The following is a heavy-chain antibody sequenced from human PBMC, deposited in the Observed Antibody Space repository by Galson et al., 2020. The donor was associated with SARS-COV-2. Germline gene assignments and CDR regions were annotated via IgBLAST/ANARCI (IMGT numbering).Heavy chain of an antibody. J-gene: IGHJ6*02. Sequence: QLGESLKISCAASGFTFRSYGMHLVRQAPGKGPEGGAVIWYDGSNKYYADSVKGRFTISRDNSKNTLYLQMNSLRAEDTAVYYCAKGANGMDVWGQGTTVTVSS. CDR1: GFTFRSYG. CDR2: IWYDGSNK. CDR3: AKGANGMDV. V-gene: IGHV3-33*06.